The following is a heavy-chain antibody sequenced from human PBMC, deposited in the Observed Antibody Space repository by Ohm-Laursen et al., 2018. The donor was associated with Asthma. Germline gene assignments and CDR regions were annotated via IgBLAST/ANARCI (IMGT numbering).Heavy chain of an antibody. CDR3: ATSYYDFWSGYG. D-gene: IGHD3-3*01. CDR2: INSDGSST. J-gene: IGHJ4*02. V-gene: IGHV3-74*01. CDR1: GFTFSSYW. Sequence: SLRLSCTASGFTFSSYWMHWVRQAPGKGLVWVSRINSDGSSTSYADSVKGRFTISRDNAKNTLYLQMNSLRAEDTAVYYCATSYYDFWSGYGWGQGTLVTVSS.